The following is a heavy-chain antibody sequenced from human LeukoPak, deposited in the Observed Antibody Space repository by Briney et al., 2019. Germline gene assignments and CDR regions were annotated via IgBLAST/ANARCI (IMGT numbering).Heavy chain of an antibody. V-gene: IGHV3-7*03. CDR2: IKQDGSEK. D-gene: IGHD6-13*01. J-gene: IGHJ3*02. CDR1: GFTFSSYW. CDR3: AKDQPTAAGNPHILDAFDI. Sequence: PGGSLRLSCAASGFTFSSYWMSWVRQAPGKGLEWVANIKQDGSEKYYVDSVRGRFTISRDNAKNSLYLQMNSLRAEDTAVYYCAKDQPTAAGNPHILDAFDIWGQGTMVTVSS.